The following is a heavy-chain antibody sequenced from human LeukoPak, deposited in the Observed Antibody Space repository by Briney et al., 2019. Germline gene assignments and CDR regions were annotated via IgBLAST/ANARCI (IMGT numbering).Heavy chain of an antibody. CDR2: ISRSGRA. D-gene: IGHD1-1*01. CDR1: GGSISSYY. V-gene: IGHV4-4*07. J-gene: IGHJ6*03. Sequence: EXXSLTXTVSGGSISSYYWNWIRQPAGKGLEWIGRISRSGRAKYNASLRSGGTLLVDTTKNQLSLILTSVTAADTAVFYCATEPTRTPYYYMDVWGKGTTVIVSS. CDR3: ATEPTRTPYYYMDV.